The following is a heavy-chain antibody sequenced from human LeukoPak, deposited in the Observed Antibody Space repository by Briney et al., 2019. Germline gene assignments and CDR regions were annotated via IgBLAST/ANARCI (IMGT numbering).Heavy chain of an antibody. J-gene: IGHJ5*02. Sequence: SETLSLTCTVSGGSISSSSYYWGWIRQPPGKGLEWIGSIYYSGSTYYNPSLKSRVTISVDTSKNQFSLKLSSVTAADTAVYYCARPRVAGKRSTGWFDPWGQGTLVTVSS. V-gene: IGHV4-39*01. CDR3: ARPRVAGKRSTGWFDP. CDR2: IYYSGST. D-gene: IGHD6-19*01. CDR1: GGSISSSSYY.